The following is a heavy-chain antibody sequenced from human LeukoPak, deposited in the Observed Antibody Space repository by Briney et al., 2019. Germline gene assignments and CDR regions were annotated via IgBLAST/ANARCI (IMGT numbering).Heavy chain of an antibody. D-gene: IGHD1-26*01. Sequence: GRSLRLSCAASGFTVSSNYMSWVRQAPGKGLEWVSLIYSGGSTNYVDSVKSRFTISRDNSKNTLYLQMSNLRAEDTAVYYCARDGGGAYSLAFDIWGQGTLVTVSS. J-gene: IGHJ3*02. V-gene: IGHV3-53*01. CDR1: GFTVSSNY. CDR2: IYSGGST. CDR3: ARDGGGAYSLAFDI.